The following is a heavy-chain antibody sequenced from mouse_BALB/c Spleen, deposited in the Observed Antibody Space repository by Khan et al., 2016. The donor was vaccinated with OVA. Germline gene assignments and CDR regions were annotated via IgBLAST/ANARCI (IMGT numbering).Heavy chain of an antibody. CDR3: ASHLSESFAY. D-gene: IGHD1-3*01. CDR1: GFTFSASG. CDR2: IDSDGYYT. J-gene: IGHJ3*01. Sequence: VQLKESGGDLVRPGGSLKLSCAASGFTFSASGMHWVRQSPDKSLEWIATIDSDGYYTYYPDSLKGRSIISRDNAKNTLYLQMRSLKSEDTAMYYCASHLSESFAYGGQGTLVTVSA. V-gene: IGHV5-6*01.